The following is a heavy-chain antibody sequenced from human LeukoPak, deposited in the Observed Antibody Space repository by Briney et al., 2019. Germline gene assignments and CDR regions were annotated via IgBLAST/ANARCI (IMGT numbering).Heavy chain of an antibody. CDR2: ISYDGGNK. V-gene: IGHV3-30-3*01. Sequence: PGGSLRLSCAASGFTFSSYAMHWVRQAPGKGLEWVAVISYDGGNKYYADSVKGRFTISRDNSKNTLYLQMNSLRAEDTAVYYCARALDAFDIWGQGTMVTVSS. J-gene: IGHJ3*02. D-gene: IGHD1-1*01. CDR1: GFTFSSYA. CDR3: ARALDAFDI.